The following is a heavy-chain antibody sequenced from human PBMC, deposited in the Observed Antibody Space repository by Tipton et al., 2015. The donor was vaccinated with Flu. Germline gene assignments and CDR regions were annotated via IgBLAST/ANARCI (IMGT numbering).Heavy chain of an antibody. J-gene: IGHJ5*02. V-gene: IGHV4-39*02. CDR1: GASITKSTNY. D-gene: IGHD3/OR15-3a*01. CDR3: ARGDWLALLALKDSVSTWFDP. CDR2: ISYNGI. Sequence: TLSLTCSVPGASITKSTNYWAWIRQPPGKGLEWIGSISYNGIYYNPSLRSRVTISVDTSKNHFSLNLSSVTAADSAVYYCARGDWLALLALKDSVSTWFDPWGQGTLVTVSS.